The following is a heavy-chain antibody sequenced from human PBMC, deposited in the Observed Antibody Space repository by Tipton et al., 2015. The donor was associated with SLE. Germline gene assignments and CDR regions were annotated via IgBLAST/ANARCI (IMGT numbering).Heavy chain of an antibody. CDR3: ANRGDYFDS. Sequence: PGLVKPSETLSLSCTLSGGSIGSHYWSWIRQPPGKGLEWIGYFYSSGITNYNPSLESRVTLSVNTAGTQFSLKLTSVTAADTAVYYCANRGDYFDSWGQGALVTVSS. CDR1: GGSIGSHY. CDR2: FYSSGIT. J-gene: IGHJ4*02. D-gene: IGHD4-17*01. V-gene: IGHV4-59*11.